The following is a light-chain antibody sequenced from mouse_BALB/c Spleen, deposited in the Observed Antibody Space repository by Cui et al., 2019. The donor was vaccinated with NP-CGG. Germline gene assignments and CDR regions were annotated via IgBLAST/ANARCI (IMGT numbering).Light chain of an antibody. CDR3: ALWYSNHWV. Sequence: QAVVTQESALTTSPGETVTLTCRSSTGAVTTSNSANWVQEKPDHLLPGLIGGNKNRAQGVPARFSGSLIGDKAALTITGAQTEDEAIYFCALWYSNHWVFGGGTKLTVL. J-gene: IGLJ1*01. V-gene: IGLV1*01. CDR1: TGAVTTSNS. CDR2: GNK.